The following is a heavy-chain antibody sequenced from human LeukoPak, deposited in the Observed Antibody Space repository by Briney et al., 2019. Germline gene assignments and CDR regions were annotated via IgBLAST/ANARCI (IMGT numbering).Heavy chain of an antibody. V-gene: IGHV5-51*01. CDR2: IYPGDSDT. J-gene: IGHJ4*02. CDR3: ARHQIVGATRSPFDY. D-gene: IGHD1-26*01. CDR1: GYSFTTYW. Sequence: GESLQISCKGSGYSFTTYWIGCVRQMPGKVLGWMGIIYPGDSDTRYSPSFQGQVTISADKSISTAYLQWSSLKASDTAMYYCARHQIVGATRSPFDYWGQGTLVTVSS.